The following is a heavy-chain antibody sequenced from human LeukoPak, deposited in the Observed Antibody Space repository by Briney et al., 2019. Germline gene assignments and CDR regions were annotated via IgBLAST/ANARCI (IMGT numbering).Heavy chain of an antibody. J-gene: IGHJ5*02. D-gene: IGHD3-10*01. CDR3: XXXXXXGEPESWFDP. V-gene: IGHV3-30*04. CDR2: ISYDGNNK. Sequence: GGSLRLSCAASGFTFSSYAMHWVRQAPGKGLEWVTIISYDGNNKYYADSVKGRFTISRDNSKNTLYLQMKSLRAEDTAVYYXXXXXXXGEPESWFDPWGQGTLVTVPS. CDR1: GFTFSSYA.